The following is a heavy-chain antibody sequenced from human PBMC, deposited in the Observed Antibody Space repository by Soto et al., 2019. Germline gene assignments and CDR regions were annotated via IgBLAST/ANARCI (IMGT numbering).Heavy chain of an antibody. D-gene: IGHD3-3*01. CDR3: ARGFGDGYNTPLGY. V-gene: IGHV3-30-3*01. CDR2: ISYDGSNK. CDR1: GFTFSSYA. Sequence: QVQLVESGGGVVQPGRSLRLSCAASGFTFSSYAMHWVRQAPGKGLEWVAVISYDGSNKYYADSVKGRFTISRDNSKNTLYLQMNSLRAEDTAVYYCARGFGDGYNTPLGYWGQGTLVTVSS. J-gene: IGHJ4*02.